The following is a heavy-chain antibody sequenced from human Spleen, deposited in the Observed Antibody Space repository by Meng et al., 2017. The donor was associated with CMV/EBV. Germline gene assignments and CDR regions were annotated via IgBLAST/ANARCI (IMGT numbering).Heavy chain of an antibody. CDR2: IKQDGGEK. J-gene: IGHJ6*02. D-gene: IGHD6-6*01. CDR1: GFTFSGSA. CDR3: GRGERIAALDHYYYGMDV. Sequence: GESLKISCAASGFTFSGSAMHWVRQASGKGLEWVANIKQDGGEKYYVDSVKGRFTISRDNAKNSLYLQMNSLRAEDTAVYYCGRGERIAALDHYYYGMDVWGQGTTVTVSS. V-gene: IGHV3-7*02.